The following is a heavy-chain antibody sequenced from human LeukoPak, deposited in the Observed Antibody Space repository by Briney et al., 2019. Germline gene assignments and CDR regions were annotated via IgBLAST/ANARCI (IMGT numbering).Heavy chain of an antibody. D-gene: IGHD3-3*01. Sequence: GGSLRLSCAASGFTFSSYWMSWVRQAPGKGLEWVANIKQDGGEKYYVDSVKGRFTISRDNAKNSLYLQMNSLRAEDTAVYYCARWAGNDFWSGYNYFDYWGQGTLVTVSS. CDR2: IKQDGGEK. J-gene: IGHJ4*02. V-gene: IGHV3-7*01. CDR3: ARWAGNDFWSGYNYFDY. CDR1: GFTFSSYW.